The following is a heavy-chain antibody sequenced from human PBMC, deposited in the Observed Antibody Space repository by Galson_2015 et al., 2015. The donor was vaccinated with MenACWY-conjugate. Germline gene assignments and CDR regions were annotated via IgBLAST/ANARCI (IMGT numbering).Heavy chain of an antibody. CDR1: GFSLRTRGMS. Sequence: PALVKPTQTLTLTCTFSGFSLRTRGMSVTWIRQPPGKAPEWLALINWDDDEYYSPSLKTRLTISKDTSKNQVVLTMTNMDPVDTATYYCARTVRTSGWDPSYYYYYGMDVWGQGTTVTVSS. J-gene: IGHJ6*02. V-gene: IGHV2-70*01. D-gene: IGHD6-19*01. CDR2: INWDDDE. CDR3: ARTVRTSGWDPSYYYYYGMDV.